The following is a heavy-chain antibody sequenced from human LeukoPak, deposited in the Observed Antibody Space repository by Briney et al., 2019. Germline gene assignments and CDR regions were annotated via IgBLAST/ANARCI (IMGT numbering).Heavy chain of an antibody. D-gene: IGHD6-6*01. Sequence: ASVKVSCKASGYTFTIYYMQWVRQAPGQGLERMLMINPSAGSTSSAQKCQDRLNVSRDTHKSTVHMEVSSLRCEDTAVYYCARDSSSSAVDYWGQGTLVTVSS. CDR2: INPSAGST. V-gene: IGHV1-46*01. J-gene: IGHJ4*02. CDR1: GYTFTIYY. CDR3: ARDSSSSAVDY.